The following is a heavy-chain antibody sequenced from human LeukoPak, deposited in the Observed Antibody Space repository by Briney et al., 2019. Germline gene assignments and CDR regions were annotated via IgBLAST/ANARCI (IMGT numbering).Heavy chain of an antibody. V-gene: IGHV3-53*01. CDR3: ARESQYYYDSSGYDY. Sequence: GGSLRLSCAASGFTVSSNYMSWVRQAPGKGLEWVSVIYSGGSTYYADSVKGRFTISRDNSKNTLYLQMNSLRAEDTAVYYCARESQYYYDSSGYDYWGQGTLVTVSS. CDR2: IYSGGST. CDR1: GFTVSSNY. J-gene: IGHJ4*02. D-gene: IGHD3-22*01.